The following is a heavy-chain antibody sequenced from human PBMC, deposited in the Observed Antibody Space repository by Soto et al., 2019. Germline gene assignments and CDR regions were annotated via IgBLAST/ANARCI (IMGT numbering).Heavy chain of an antibody. J-gene: IGHJ4*02. CDR1: GGSISVYY. CDR2: IYASGSP. CDR3: ARGVGSSPPRY. V-gene: IGHV4-59*01. D-gene: IGHD1-26*01. Sequence: TLSLTCTISGGSISVYYWSWVRQPPGHELEWIGYIYASGSPYYNPSLRSRVTISADTSKNQISLKLTSPTAADTAVYYCARGVGSSPPRYWGQGTLVTVSS.